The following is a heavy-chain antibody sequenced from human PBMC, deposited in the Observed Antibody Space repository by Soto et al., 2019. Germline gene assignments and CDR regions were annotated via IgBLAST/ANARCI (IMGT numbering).Heavy chain of an antibody. CDR1: GFSLSTSGVG. CDR3: AHRCGGYGYGFGRFWFDP. CDR2: IYWDDDK. V-gene: IGHV2-5*02. J-gene: IGHJ5*02. D-gene: IGHD5-18*01. Sequence: QITLKESGPTLVNPTQTLKLTCTFSGFSLSTSGVGVVWIRQPPGKALKWLALIYWDDDKRYSPSLKSRLTISKDTSENQVVFRMSNMDTLYTATYYCAHRCGGYGYGFGRFWFDPWGQGTLGTVSS.